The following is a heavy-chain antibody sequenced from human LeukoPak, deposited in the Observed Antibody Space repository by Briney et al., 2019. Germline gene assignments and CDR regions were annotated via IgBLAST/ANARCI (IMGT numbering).Heavy chain of an antibody. CDR2: IRQSGDIT. V-gene: IGHV3-23*01. CDR3: VRRGGSDGWGAFDI. CDR1: EFTFSNYV. Sequence: GGSLRLSCAASEFTFSNYVMNWVRQAPGKGLEWVSSIRQSGDITYYADSVKGWFTISRDNPKNTLSLQMNSLSREDTAIYYCVRRGGSDGWGAFDIWGQGTVVTVSS. D-gene: IGHD5-24*01. J-gene: IGHJ3*02.